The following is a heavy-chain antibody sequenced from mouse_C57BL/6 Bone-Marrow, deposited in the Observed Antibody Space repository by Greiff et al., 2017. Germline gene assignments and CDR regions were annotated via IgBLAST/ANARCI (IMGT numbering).Heavy chain of an antibody. Sequence: DVKLVESGAELVRPGASVKLSCTASGFNIKDDYMHWVKQRPEQGLEWIGWIDPENGDTEYASKFQGKATITADTSSNTAYLQLSSLTSEDTAVYYCTTGTTDYFDYWGQGTTLTVSS. J-gene: IGHJ2*01. CDR2: IDPENGDT. CDR1: GFNIKDDY. V-gene: IGHV14-4*01. D-gene: IGHD1-1*01. CDR3: TTGTTDYFDY.